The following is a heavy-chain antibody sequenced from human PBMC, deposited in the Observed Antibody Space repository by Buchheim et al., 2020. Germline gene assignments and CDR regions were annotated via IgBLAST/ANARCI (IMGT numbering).Heavy chain of an antibody. CDR3: ARNWQQLVRGSYYYYMDV. CDR2: INHSGST. V-gene: IGHV4-34*01. CDR1: GGSFSGYY. J-gene: IGHJ6*03. D-gene: IGHD6-13*01. Sequence: QVQLQQWGAGLLKPSETLSLTCAVSGGSFSGYYWSWIRQPPGKGLEWIGEINHSGSTNYNPSLKSRGTISVDTSKNQFSLKLSSVTAADTAVYYCARNWQQLVRGSYYYYMDVWGKGTT.